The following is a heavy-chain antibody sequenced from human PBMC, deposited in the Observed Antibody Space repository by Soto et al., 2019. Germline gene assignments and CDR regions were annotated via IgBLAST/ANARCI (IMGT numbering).Heavy chain of an antibody. D-gene: IGHD1-26*01. J-gene: IGHJ4*02. CDR3: ARDRGSYALDY. Sequence: QVQLVQSGAEVKKPGASVKVSCKASGYTFTSYGISWVRQAPGQGLEWMGWISANNGNTNYAQKLQGRLTMTTDTSTSTAYTELRSLRSDYTAVYYCARDRGSYALDYWGQGTLVTVSS. CDR2: ISANNGNT. V-gene: IGHV1-18*01. CDR1: GYTFTSYG.